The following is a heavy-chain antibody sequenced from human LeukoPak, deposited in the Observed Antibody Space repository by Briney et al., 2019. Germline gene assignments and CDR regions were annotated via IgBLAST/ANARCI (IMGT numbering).Heavy chain of an antibody. CDR3: AREGGSGRYLGMFDP. D-gene: IGHD3-10*01. CDR1: GFTFSTYG. V-gene: IGHV3-33*01. Sequence: GGSLRLSCAASGFTFSTYGMHWVRQAPGKGLGWVAVIWYDGSNEDYADSVKGRFTIFRDNSKNMVYLQMNSLRAEDTAFYDCAREGGSGRYLGMFDPWGQGTLVTVSS. CDR2: IWYDGSNE. J-gene: IGHJ5*02.